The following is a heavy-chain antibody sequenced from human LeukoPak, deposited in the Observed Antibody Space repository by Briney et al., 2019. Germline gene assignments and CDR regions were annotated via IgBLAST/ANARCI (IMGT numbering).Heavy chain of an antibody. CDR1: GGTFSSYA. J-gene: IGHJ6*03. D-gene: IGHD3-10*01. V-gene: IGHV1-69*13. CDR3: ARDYYGSGSYSDYYYYMDV. CDR2: IIAIFGTA. Sequence: ASVKVSCKASGGTFSSYAISWVRQAPGQGLEWMGGIIAIFGTANYAQKFQGRVTITADESTSTAYMELSSLRSEDTAVYYCARDYYGSGSYSDYYYYMDVWGKGTTVTISS.